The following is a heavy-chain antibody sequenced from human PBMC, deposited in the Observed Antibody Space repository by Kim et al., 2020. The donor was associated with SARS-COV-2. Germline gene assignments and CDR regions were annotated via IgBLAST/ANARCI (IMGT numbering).Heavy chain of an antibody. CDR3: ARGRQWLVRGYYYYGMDV. V-gene: IGHV4-34*01. J-gene: IGHJ6*02. Sequence: KSRVTISVDTSKNQFSLKLSSVTAADTAVYYCARGRQWLVRGYYYYGMDVWGQGTTVTVSS. D-gene: IGHD6-19*01.